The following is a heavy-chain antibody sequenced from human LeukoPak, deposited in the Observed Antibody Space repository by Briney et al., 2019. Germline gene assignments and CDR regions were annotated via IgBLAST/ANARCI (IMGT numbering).Heavy chain of an antibody. CDR2: IYYSGST. CDR3: ARGAGAGYNLQPFDY. Sequence: TASETLSLTCTGSGGSISSYYWSWIRQPPGKGLEWIGYIYYSGSTKYNPSLKSRVSISVDTSKNQFSLKLSSVTAADTAVYYCARGAGAGYNLQPFDYWGQGTLVTVSS. CDR1: GGSISSYY. V-gene: IGHV4-59*08. J-gene: IGHJ4*02. D-gene: IGHD5-24*01.